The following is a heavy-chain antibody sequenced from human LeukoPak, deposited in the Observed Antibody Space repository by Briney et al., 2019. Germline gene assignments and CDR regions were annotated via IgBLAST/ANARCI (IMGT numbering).Heavy chain of an antibody. CDR1: GFTFDNYA. D-gene: IGHD6-13*01. CDR3: TRDVGSSWLYGMGV. CDR2: ISWKSGSI. J-gene: IGHJ6*02. V-gene: IGHV3-9*01. Sequence: PGRSLRLSCAASGFTFDNYAMHWVRQPPGKGLEWASGISWKSGSIGYADSVKGRFTISRDNAKNSLYLQMNSLRVEDTALYYCTRDVGSSWLYGMGVWGQGTTVTVS.